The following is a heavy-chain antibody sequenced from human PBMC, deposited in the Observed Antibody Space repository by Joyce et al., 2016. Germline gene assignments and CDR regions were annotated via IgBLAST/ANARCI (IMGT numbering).Heavy chain of an antibody. V-gene: IGHV1-46*01. J-gene: IGHJ6*02. CDR3: ARDTAMATGYYYYGMDV. Sequence: QVQLVQSGAEVKKPGASVKVSCKASGYTFTNYYMHWLRQAPGQGLEWMGIINPSGGSTNSAQKFQGRVPMTRDTSTSTVYMELSSLRSEDTAVYYCARDTAMATGYYYYGMDVWGQGTTVTVSS. CDR1: GYTFTNYY. CDR2: INPSGGST. D-gene: IGHD5-18*01.